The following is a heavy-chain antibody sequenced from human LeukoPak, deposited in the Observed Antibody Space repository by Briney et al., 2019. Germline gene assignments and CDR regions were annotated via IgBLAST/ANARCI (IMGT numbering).Heavy chain of an antibody. CDR2: ISSSSSTI. Sequence: GGSLRLSCAASGFTFSSYSMNWVRQAPGKGLEWVSYISSSSSTIYYADSVKGRFTISRDNAKNSLYLQMNSLRAEDTALYYCAKDALVVVSRYYFDYWGQGTLVTVSS. V-gene: IGHV3-48*04. J-gene: IGHJ4*02. CDR1: GFTFSSYS. D-gene: IGHD2-15*01. CDR3: AKDALVVVSRYYFDY.